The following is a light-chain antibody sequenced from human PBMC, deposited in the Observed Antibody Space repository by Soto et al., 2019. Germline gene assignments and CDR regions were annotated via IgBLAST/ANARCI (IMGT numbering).Light chain of an antibody. V-gene: IGLV1-40*01. CDR2: GNN. J-gene: IGLJ1*01. CDR3: QSYDSTLTARDV. CDR1: SSNIGAGYE. Sequence: QSVLTQPPSVSGAPGQRVTISCSGSSSNIGAGYEVHWFQQRPRTAPNLPIFGNNNRPSGVPDRCSGSSSGRSASMAITGLQAEDEDDYYCQSYDSTLTARDVFGTGTKVTVL.